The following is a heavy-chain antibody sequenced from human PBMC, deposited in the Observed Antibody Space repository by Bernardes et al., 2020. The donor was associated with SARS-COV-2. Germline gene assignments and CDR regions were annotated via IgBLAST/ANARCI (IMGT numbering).Heavy chain of an antibody. V-gene: IGHV3-48*02. CDR1: GFTFSSYS. CDR2: ISSSSSTI. J-gene: IGHJ4*02. CDR3: ARADHYYDSSGYYFFPDY. D-gene: IGHD3-22*01. Sequence: GSLRLSCAASGFTFSSYSMNWVRQAPGKGLEWVSYISSSSSTIYYADSVKGRFTISRDNAKNSLYLQMNSLRDEDTAVYYCARADHYYDSSGYYFFPDYWGQGTLVTVSS.